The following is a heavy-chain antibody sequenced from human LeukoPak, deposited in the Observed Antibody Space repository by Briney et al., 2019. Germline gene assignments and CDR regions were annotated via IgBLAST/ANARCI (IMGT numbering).Heavy chain of an antibody. Sequence: PSETLSLTXTVSGGSISSYYWSWIRQPPGKGLEWIGYIYYSGSTNYNPSLKSRVTISVDTSKNQFSLKLSSVTAADTAVYYCARWAQMTTVTDGIDYWGQGTLVTVSS. V-gene: IGHV4-59*01. CDR3: ARWAQMTTVTDGIDY. J-gene: IGHJ4*02. CDR2: IYYSGST. CDR1: GGSISSYY. D-gene: IGHD4-17*01.